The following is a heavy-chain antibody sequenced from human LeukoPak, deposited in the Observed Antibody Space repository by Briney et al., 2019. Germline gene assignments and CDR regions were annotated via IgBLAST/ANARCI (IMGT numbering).Heavy chain of an antibody. CDR2: INHSGST. CDR1: GGSFSGYY. Sequence: SETLSLTCAVYGGSFSGYYWSWIRQPPGKGLEWIGEINHSGSTNYNPSLKSRVTISVDTSKNQFSLKLSSVTAADMAVYYCARVGGSSWFDYWGQGTLVTVSS. V-gene: IGHV4-34*01. D-gene: IGHD6-13*01. J-gene: IGHJ4*02. CDR3: ARVGGSSWFDY.